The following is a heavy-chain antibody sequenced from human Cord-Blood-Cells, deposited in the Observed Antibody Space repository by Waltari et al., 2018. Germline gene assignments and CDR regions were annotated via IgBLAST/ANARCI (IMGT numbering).Heavy chain of an antibody. D-gene: IGHD1-26*01. V-gene: IGHV1-24*01. CDR3: ATDGDSGSYFDAFDI. Sequence: QVQLVQSGAEVKKPGASVKVSCKVSGYTLTELSMHWVRPAPGKGLEWMGVFEPEDGETIYAQKFQGRGTMTEDTSTDTAYMELSSLRSEDTAVYYCATDGDSGSYFDAFDIWGQGTMVTVSS. CDR1: GYTLTELS. CDR2: FEPEDGET. J-gene: IGHJ3*02.